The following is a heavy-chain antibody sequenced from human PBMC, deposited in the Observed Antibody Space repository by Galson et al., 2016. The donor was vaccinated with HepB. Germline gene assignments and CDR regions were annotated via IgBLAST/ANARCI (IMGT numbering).Heavy chain of an antibody. J-gene: IGHJ6*02. CDR1: GFAFGNFV. Sequence: RSLRLSCAASGFAFGNFVMHWVRQAPGKGLEWVALISYDGTDKYYADSVKGRFTISRDNSKNTLYLQMNSLRAEDTAVYYCARDYGGWDNYYYAMDVWGQGTTVTVSS. D-gene: IGHD6-19*01. V-gene: IGHV3-30*14. CDR3: ARDYGGWDNYYYAMDV. CDR2: ISYDGTDK.